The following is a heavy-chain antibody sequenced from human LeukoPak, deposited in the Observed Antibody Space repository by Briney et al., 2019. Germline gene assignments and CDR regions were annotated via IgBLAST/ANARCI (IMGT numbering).Heavy chain of an antibody. CDR3: VRGDTRDY. Sequence: GGSLRLSCAASGFTFSSYSMNWVRQAPGKGLEWVSYISSSSSTIYYADSVKGRFTISRDNARNSLYLQLNSLRGEDTAVYYCVRGDTRDYWGQGTLITVSS. V-gene: IGHV3-48*04. D-gene: IGHD3-16*01. J-gene: IGHJ4*02. CDR2: ISSSSSTI. CDR1: GFTFSSYS.